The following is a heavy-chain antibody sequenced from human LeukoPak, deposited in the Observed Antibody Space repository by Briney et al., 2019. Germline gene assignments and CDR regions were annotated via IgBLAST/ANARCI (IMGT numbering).Heavy chain of an antibody. V-gene: IGHV3-30-3*01. CDR3: ARDPDYGSYFDY. CDR1: GFTFSSYA. Sequence: PGGSLRLSCAASGFTFSSYAMHWVRQAPGKGLEWVAVISYDGNSEYYADSVQGRFTISRDNFKHTLYLQMNSLRVEDTAVYYCARDPDYGSYFDYWGQGTLATVSS. CDR2: ISYDGNSE. D-gene: IGHD4-17*01. J-gene: IGHJ4*02.